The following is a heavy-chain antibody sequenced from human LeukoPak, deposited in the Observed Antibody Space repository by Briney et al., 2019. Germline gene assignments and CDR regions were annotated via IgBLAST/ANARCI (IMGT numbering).Heavy chain of an antibody. CDR2: IWSDGTNQ. CDR1: GFTFSHYG. CDR3: AKDAQRGLDYSNSLQY. D-gene: IGHD4-11*01. Sequence: GGSLRLSCAASGFTFSHYGMHWVRQAPGKGLEWVAVIWSDGTNQFYADSVKGRFTISRDDSQKTVFLQMSSLRAEDTAIYYCAKDAQRGLDYSNSLQYWGQGTLVTVSS. V-gene: IGHV3-33*06. J-gene: IGHJ4*02.